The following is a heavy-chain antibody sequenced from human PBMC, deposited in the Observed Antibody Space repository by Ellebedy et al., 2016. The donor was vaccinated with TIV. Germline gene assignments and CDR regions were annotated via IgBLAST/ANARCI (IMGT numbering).Heavy chain of an antibody. J-gene: IGHJ6*03. Sequence: GSLRLXCAVYGGSFSAYYWTWIRQSPGKGREWIGEINLSGSTDYNPSLKSRVTISVETSKNQFSLKLSSVTAADTAVYYCARYHPRFLEWLLYNPPRSAYYYMDVWGKGTTVTVSS. CDR3: ARYHPRFLEWLLYNPPRSAYYYMDV. CDR2: INLSGST. V-gene: IGHV4-34*01. D-gene: IGHD3-3*01. CDR1: GGSFSAYY.